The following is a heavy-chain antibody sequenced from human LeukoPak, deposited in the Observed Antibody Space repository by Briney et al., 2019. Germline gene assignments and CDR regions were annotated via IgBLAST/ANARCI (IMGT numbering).Heavy chain of an antibody. Sequence: SETLSLTCTVSGGSITNSRYYWGWIRQPPGKGLEWIGNIYSSGSTYYSPSLKSRVTISVDTSKNQFSLKLSSVAAADTAVYYCARGSAYYDILTGYYLYGMDVWGQGTTVTVSS. CDR3: ARGSAYYDILTGYYLYGMDV. CDR2: IYSSGST. J-gene: IGHJ6*02. V-gene: IGHV4-39*07. CDR1: GGSITNSRYY. D-gene: IGHD3-9*01.